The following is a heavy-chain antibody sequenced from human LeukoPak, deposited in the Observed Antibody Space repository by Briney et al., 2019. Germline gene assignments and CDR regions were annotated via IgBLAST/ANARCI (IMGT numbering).Heavy chain of an antibody. D-gene: IGHD3-10*01. CDR1: GFTFSSYS. V-gene: IGHV3-21*01. CDR3: ARDRSTMVRGAHYSDY. Sequence: PGGSLRLSCAASGFTFSSYSMNWVRQAPGKGLEWVSSISSSSSYIYYADSVKGRFTISRDNAKNSLYLQMNSLRAGDTAVYYCARDRSTMVRGAHYSDYWGQGTLVTVSS. J-gene: IGHJ4*02. CDR2: ISSSSSYI.